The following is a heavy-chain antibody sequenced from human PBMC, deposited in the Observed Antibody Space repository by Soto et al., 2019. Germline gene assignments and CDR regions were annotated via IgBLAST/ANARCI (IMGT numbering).Heavy chain of an antibody. CDR2: ISGSGDST. CDR1: GFNFRSYA. V-gene: IGHV3-23*01. D-gene: IGHD1-26*01. CDR3: AKRWGWSYYAAFDY. Sequence: EVQLLESGGGLVQPGGSLRLSCAASGFNFRSYAMAWVRQAPGKGLEWVSTISGSGDSTSYADSVQGRFTISRDNSKNTMYLQMNSLRPEDTAVYYCAKRWGWSYYAAFDYWGQGTLLTVSS. J-gene: IGHJ4*02.